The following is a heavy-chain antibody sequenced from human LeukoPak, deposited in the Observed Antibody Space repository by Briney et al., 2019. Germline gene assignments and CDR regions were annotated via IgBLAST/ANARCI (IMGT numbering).Heavy chain of an antibody. J-gene: IGHJ4*02. CDR1: GGSFSGYY. Sequence: SETLSLTCAVYGGSFSGYYWSWIRQPPGKGLEWIGEMNHSGSTNYNPSLKSRVTISVDTSKNQFSLKLSSVTAADTAVYYCARSSGWPDYWGQGTLVTVS. D-gene: IGHD6-19*01. CDR2: MNHSGST. CDR3: ARSSGWPDY. V-gene: IGHV4-34*01.